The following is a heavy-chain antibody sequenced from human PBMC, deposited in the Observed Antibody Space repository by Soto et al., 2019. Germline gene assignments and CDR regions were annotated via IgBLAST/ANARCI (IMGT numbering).Heavy chain of an antibody. CDR2: IVAGRGYR. CDR1: GFTFISSA. CDR3: ATDLILRNSYGQGYYRRDV. J-gene: IGHJ6*02. Sequence: ASVKVSCKASGFTFISSAVQWVRQARGQRLEGIGWIVAGRGYRNYAQKFQERVSITRDMSTSTAYMQLSSLRFEDRAVENWATDLILRNSYGQGYYRRDVCGQGTT. D-gene: IGHD5-18*01. V-gene: IGHV1-58*01.